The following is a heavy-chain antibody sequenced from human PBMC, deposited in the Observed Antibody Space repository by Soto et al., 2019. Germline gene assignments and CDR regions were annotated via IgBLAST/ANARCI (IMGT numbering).Heavy chain of an antibody. D-gene: IGHD3-9*01. CDR2: IYYSGST. J-gene: IGHJ4*02. V-gene: IGHV4-39*01. CDR1: GGSISSSSYY. CDR3: ARHPIPDYDILTGYWSYWDSVPTPPRRDY. Sequence: SETLSLTCTVSGGSISSSSYYWGWIRQPPGKGLEWIGSIYYSGSTYYNPSLKSRVTISVDTSKNQFSLKLSSVTAADTAVYYCARHPIPDYDILTGYWSYWDSVPTPPRRDYWGQGTLVTVSS.